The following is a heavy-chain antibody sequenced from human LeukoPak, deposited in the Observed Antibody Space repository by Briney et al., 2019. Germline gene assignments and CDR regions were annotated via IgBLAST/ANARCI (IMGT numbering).Heavy chain of an antibody. CDR1: GYTLTELS. Sequence: GASVKVSCKVSGYTLTELSMHWVRQAPGQGLEWMGGIIPIFGTANYAQKFQGRVTITADESTSTAYMELSSLRSEDTAVYYCARESEGNYYGSGRGAFDIWGQGTMVTVSS. CDR2: IIPIFGTA. CDR3: ARESEGNYYGSGRGAFDI. V-gene: IGHV1-69*13. J-gene: IGHJ3*02. D-gene: IGHD3-10*01.